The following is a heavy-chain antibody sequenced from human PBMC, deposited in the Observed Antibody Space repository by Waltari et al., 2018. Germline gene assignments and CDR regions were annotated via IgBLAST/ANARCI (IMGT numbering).Heavy chain of an antibody. Sequence: DVQLVETGGGVIQPGGSLRLSWTVSGVPVSNPYISWVRQAPGKGLEWVSVIYSGGGTYYADSVRGRFTLSRDDSKNTVYLEINTLRVEDTAVYYCARDRIYDGSGLDSWGQGTLVIVSS. J-gene: IGHJ4*02. V-gene: IGHV3-53*02. CDR2: IYSGGGT. CDR3: ARDRIYDGSGLDS. D-gene: IGHD3-10*01. CDR1: GVPVSNPY.